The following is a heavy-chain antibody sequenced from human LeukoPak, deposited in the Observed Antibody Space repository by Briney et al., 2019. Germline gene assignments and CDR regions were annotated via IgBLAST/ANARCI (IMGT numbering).Heavy chain of an antibody. CDR3: AKTRYYYYGMDV. V-gene: IGHV3-30*18. CDR2: ISYDGSNK. Sequence: GGSLRLSCAASGFPFSSYGMHWVRQAPGKGLEWVAVISYDGSNKYYADSVKGQFTTSRDNSKNTLYLQMNSLRAEDTAVYYCAKTRYYYYGMDVWGQGTTVTVSS. J-gene: IGHJ6*02. CDR1: GFPFSSYG.